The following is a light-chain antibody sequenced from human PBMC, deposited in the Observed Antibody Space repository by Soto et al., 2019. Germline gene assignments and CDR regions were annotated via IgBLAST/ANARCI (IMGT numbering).Light chain of an antibody. CDR2: TAS. CDR1: QGIKNW. CDR3: QDANNFPLT. V-gene: IGKV1-12*01. Sequence: DIQMTQSPSFVSASVGDSVTITCRASQGIKNWLVWYQQKPGKAPKLLLYTASTLQSSVPSRFSGSGCGTDFTLTISSLQPEDFATYYCQDANNFPLTFGGGTKLEIK. J-gene: IGKJ4*01.